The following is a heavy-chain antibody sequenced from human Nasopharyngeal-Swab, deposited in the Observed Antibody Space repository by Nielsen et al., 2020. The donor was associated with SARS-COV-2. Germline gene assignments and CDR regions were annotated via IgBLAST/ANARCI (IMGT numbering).Heavy chain of an antibody. CDR2: INPDGSEM. CDR3: AHYASAAY. V-gene: IGHV3-7*03. J-gene: IGHJ4*02. D-gene: IGHD2-2*01. Sequence: GESLKISCADSGFNFNTSWMTWVRQAPGKGLEWVANINPDGSEMQYVDSVEGRFTISRDNAENSLYLRMNSLRGDDTAVYYCAHYASAAYWGQGTLVTVSS. CDR1: GFNFNTSW.